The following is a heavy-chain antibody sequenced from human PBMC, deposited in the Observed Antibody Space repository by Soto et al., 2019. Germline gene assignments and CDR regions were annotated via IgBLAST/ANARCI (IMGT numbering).Heavy chain of an antibody. D-gene: IGHD4-17*01. CDR2: IFSNDEK. Sequence: QVTLKESGPVLVKPTETLTLTCTVSGFSLSNTKMGVSWIRQPPGKALEWLAHIFSNDEKSYSTSLKSRLTISKDPSKSQVVLTMTNLDPVDTATYSCTRTSYGDYGRWYFDLWGRGTLVTVSS. J-gene: IGHJ2*01. CDR3: TRTSYGDYGRWYFDL. CDR1: GFSLSNTKMG. V-gene: IGHV2-26*01.